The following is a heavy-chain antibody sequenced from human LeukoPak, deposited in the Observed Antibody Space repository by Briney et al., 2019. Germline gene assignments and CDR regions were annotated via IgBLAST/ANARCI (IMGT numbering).Heavy chain of an antibody. CDR2: IYYSGST. CDR1: GGSISDSSSY. J-gene: IGHJ4*02. CDR3: ARGGVVGASDY. D-gene: IGHD1-26*01. Sequence: PSETLSLTCTVSGGSISDSSSYWGWIRQPPGKGLEWIGSIYYSGSTYYNPSLKSRVTISVDTSKNQFSLKLSSVTAADTAVYYCARGGVVGASDYWGQGTLVTVSS. V-gene: IGHV4-39*07.